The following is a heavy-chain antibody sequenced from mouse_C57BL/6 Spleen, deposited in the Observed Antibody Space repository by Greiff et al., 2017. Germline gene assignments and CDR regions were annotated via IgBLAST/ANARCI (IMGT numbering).Heavy chain of an antibody. V-gene: IGHV1-64*01. CDR1: GYTFTSYW. CDR2: IHPNSGST. Sequence: QVQLQQSGAELVKPGASVKLSCKASGYTFTSYWMHWVKQRPGQGLEWIGRIHPNSGSTNYNEKFKSKATLTVDKSSSTAYMQLSSLTSEDSAVYYCASYYGTRLYYFDYWGQGTTLTVSS. J-gene: IGHJ2*01. D-gene: IGHD1-1*01. CDR3: ASYYGTRLYYFDY.